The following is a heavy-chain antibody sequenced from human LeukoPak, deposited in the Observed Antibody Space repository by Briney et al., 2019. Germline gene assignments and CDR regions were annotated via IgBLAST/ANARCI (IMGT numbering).Heavy chain of an antibody. J-gene: IGHJ4*02. CDR3: SRADSRSIVGRPLAY. CDR2: ISYDGSKD. V-gene: IGHV3-30*01. D-gene: IGHD6-6*01. CDR1: RFSFSNYA. Sequence: GGSLRPACAASRFSFSNYAMHWVRQVPGEGLDWVAVISYDGSKDSYADSVKGRFTVSRDNSKNTLYLQMNSLRPDDPSVYYCSRADSRSIVGRPLAYWGQGTLVTVSS.